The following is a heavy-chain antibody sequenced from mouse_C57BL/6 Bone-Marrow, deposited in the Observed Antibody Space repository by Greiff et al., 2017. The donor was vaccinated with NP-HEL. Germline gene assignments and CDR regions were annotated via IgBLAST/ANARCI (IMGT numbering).Heavy chain of an antibody. Sequence: EVKLQESGPELVKPGASVKIPCKASGYTFTDYNMDWVKQSHGKSLEWIGDINPNNGGTIYNQKFKGKATLTVDKSSSTAYMELRSLTSEDTAVYYCAVTTVVETSYYAMDYWGQGTSVTVSS. CDR1: GYTFTDYN. D-gene: IGHD1-1*01. J-gene: IGHJ4*01. CDR3: AVTTVVETSYYAMDY. V-gene: IGHV1-18*01. CDR2: INPNNGGT.